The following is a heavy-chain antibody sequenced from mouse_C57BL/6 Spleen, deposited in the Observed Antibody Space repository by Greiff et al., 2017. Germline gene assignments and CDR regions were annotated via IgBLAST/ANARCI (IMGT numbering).Heavy chain of an antibody. CDR3: ARKVATDYAMDY. CDR1: GYSITSGYY. CDR2: ISYDGSN. Sequence: DVQLQESGPGLVKPSQSLSLTCSVTGYSITSGYYWNWIRQFPGNKLEWMGYISYDGSNNYNPSLKNRISITRDTSKNQFFLKLNSVTTEDTATYYCARKVATDYAMDYWGQGTSVTVSS. V-gene: IGHV3-6*01. J-gene: IGHJ4*01. D-gene: IGHD1-1*01.